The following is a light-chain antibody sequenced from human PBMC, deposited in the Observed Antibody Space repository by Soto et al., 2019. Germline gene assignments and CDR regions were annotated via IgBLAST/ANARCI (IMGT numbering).Light chain of an antibody. CDR1: SSDVGAYDY. CDR3: TSFAGSNNFPCV. CDR2: EIN. V-gene: IGLV2-8*01. Sequence: QSVLTQPPSASGSPGQSVTISCTGTSSDVGAYDYVSWYQQHPGKAPKLMIYEINKRPSGVPDRFSGSKSGNTASLTVSGLQAENEFDYNCTSFAGSNNFPCVFGTGPR. J-gene: IGLJ1*01.